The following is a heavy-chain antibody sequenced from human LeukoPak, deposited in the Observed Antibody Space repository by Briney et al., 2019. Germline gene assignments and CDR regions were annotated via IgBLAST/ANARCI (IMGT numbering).Heavy chain of an antibody. Sequence: PSETLSLTCAVSGGSISSSNWWSWVRQPPGKGLEWIGEIYHSGSTNYNPSLKSRVTISVDKSKNQFSLKLSSVTAADTAVYYCARDREDDIVVVVAANDAFDIWGQGTMVTVSS. CDR1: GGSISSSNW. D-gene: IGHD2-15*01. V-gene: IGHV4-4*02. CDR2: IYHSGST. J-gene: IGHJ3*02. CDR3: ARDREDDIVVVVAANDAFDI.